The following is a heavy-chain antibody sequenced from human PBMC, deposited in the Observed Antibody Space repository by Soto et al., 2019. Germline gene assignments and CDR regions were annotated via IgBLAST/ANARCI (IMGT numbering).Heavy chain of an antibody. V-gene: IGHV3-73*01. D-gene: IGHD2-2*01. Sequence: EVQLVESGGGLVQPGGSLKLSCAASGLTFSGSAMHWVRQASGKGLEWVGRIRSKANSYATEYVASVKGRFTISRDDSKNTAYLQMNSLKTEDTAVYDCTRHADLGYCSSTSCYDFDYWGQGTLVTVSS. CDR3: TRHADLGYCSSTSCYDFDY. CDR2: IRSKANSYAT. CDR1: GLTFSGSA. J-gene: IGHJ4*02.